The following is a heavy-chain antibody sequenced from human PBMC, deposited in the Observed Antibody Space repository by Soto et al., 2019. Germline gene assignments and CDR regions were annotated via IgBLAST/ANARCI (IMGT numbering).Heavy chain of an antibody. D-gene: IGHD3-10*01. CDR2: INHSGST. V-gene: IGHV4-34*01. Sequence: QVQLQQWGAGLLKPSETLSLTCAVYGGSFSGYYWSWIRQPPGKGLEWIGEINHSGSTNYNPSLKSRVTISVDTSKNQFSLKLSSVTAADTAVYYCAIGIKDQRQKDYWGQGTLVTVSS. CDR3: AIGIKDQRQKDY. CDR1: GGSFSGYY. J-gene: IGHJ4*02.